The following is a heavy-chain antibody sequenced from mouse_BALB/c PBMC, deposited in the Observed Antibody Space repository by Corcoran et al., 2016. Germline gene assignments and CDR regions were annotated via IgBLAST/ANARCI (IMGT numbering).Heavy chain of an antibody. V-gene: IGHV3-6*02. CDR3: ASGYDLDY. J-gene: IGHJ2*01. D-gene: IGHD2-2*01. CDR1: GYSITSGYY. CDR2: ISYDGSN. Sequence: DVQLQESGPGLVKPSQSLSLTCSFTGYSITSGYYWNWIRQFPGNKLEWMGYISYDGSNNYNPSLKNRISITRDTSKNQFFLKLNSVTTEDTATYYCASGYDLDYWGQGTTLTVSS.